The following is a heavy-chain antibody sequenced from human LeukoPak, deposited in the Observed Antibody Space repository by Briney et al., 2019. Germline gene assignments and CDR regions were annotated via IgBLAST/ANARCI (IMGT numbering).Heavy chain of an antibody. V-gene: IGHV3-48*03. CDR1: GFTFDDYA. CDR3: AELGITMIGGV. D-gene: IGHD3-10*02. J-gene: IGHJ6*04. Sequence: GGSLRLSCAASGFTFDDYAMNWVRQAPGKGLEWVSYISSSGSTIYYADSVKGRFTISRDNAKNSLYLQMNSLRAEDTAVYYCAELGITMIGGVWGKGTTVTISS. CDR2: ISSSGSTI.